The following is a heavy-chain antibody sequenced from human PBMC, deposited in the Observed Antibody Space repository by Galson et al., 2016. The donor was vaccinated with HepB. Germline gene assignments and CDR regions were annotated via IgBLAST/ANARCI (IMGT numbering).Heavy chain of an antibody. CDR2: VSYDGRNK. V-gene: IGHV3-30*18. CDR1: GFTFSSFE. CDR3: AKNDILAGYSAFDY. J-gene: IGHJ4*02. Sequence: SLRLSCAASGFTFSSFEMNWVRQAPGKGLEWVAVVSYDGRNKYYADSVKGRFTISRDNSKNTVYLQMNRLRVEDTAVYYCAKNDILAGYSAFDYWGQGTLVTVSS. D-gene: IGHD3-9*01.